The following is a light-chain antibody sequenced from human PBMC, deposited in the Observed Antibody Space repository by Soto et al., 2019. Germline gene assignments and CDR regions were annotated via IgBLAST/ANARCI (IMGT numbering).Light chain of an antibody. Sequence: QSVLTQPPSVSAAPGQQVAISCSGSSSNIGNNFVSWYQHFPGTAPKLLTYDNNKRPSGIPARFSDSKSGTSATLDISGLLTGDEAVYYCASWDTSLRAVVFGGGTKLTVL. J-gene: IGLJ2*01. CDR1: SSNIGNNF. CDR2: DNN. CDR3: ASWDTSLRAVV. V-gene: IGLV1-51*01.